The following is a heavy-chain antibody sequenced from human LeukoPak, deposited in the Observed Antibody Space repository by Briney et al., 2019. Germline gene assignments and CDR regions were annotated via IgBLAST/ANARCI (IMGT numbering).Heavy chain of an antibody. J-gene: IGHJ3*02. CDR3: AREGSLGGHAFDI. V-gene: IGHV3-20*04. D-gene: IGHD3-10*01. Sequence: GGSLRLSCAASGFTLDDYGMSWVRQAPGKGLEWVSNIYWNGGNTNYADSVKGRFTISRDNAKNSLYLQMNSLRAEDTALYYCAREGSLGGHAFDIWGQGTMVTVSS. CDR1: GFTLDDYG. CDR2: IYWNGGNT.